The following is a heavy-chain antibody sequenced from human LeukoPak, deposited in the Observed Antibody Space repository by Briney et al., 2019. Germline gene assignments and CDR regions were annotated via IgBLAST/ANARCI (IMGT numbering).Heavy chain of an antibody. J-gene: IGHJ6*03. Sequence: ASVKVSCKASGYTFTSYGISWVRQAPRQGLEWMGWISAYNGNTNYAKKLQGRVTMTTDTSTSTAYMELRSLRSDDTAVYYCASLGGTNSYYYYYMDVWGKGTTVTVSS. CDR1: GYTFTSYG. CDR3: ASLGGTNSYYYYYMDV. CDR2: ISAYNGNT. D-gene: IGHD2-2*01. V-gene: IGHV1-18*01.